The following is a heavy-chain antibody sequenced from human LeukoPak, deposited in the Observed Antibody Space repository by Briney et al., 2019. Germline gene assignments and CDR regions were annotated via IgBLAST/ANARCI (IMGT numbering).Heavy chain of an antibody. CDR1: GGSISSYY. CDR3: ARGSAEVVVVPAAMLSYYMDV. Sequence: SGTLSLTCTVSGGSISSYYWSWIRQPPGKGLEWIGYIYTSGSTNYNPSLKSRVTISVDTSKNQFSLKLSSVTAADTAVYYCARGSAEVVVVPAAMLSYYMDVWGKGTTVTVSS. J-gene: IGHJ6*03. CDR2: IYTSGST. V-gene: IGHV4-4*09. D-gene: IGHD2-2*01.